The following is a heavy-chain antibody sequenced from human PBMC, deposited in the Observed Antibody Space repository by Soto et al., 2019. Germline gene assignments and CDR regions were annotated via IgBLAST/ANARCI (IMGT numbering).Heavy chain of an antibody. D-gene: IGHD6-13*01. J-gene: IGHJ6*03. CDR1: GGSFSDYY. CDR2: INHSGST. CDR3: ARGWQPTADYYYMDV. Sequence: PSETLSLTCAVYGGSFSDYYWSWIRQPPGKGLEWIGEINHSGSTNHNPSLKSRVTISVDTSKNQFSLKLSSVTAADTAVYYYARGWQPTADYYYMDVWGKGTTVTVSS. V-gene: IGHV4-34*01.